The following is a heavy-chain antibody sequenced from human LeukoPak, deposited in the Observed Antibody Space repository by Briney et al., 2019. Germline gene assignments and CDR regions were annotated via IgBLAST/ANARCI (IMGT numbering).Heavy chain of an antibody. CDR2: IYYSGST. D-gene: IGHD4-23*01. Sequence: SETLSLTCTVSAGSISSYYWSWIRQPPGKGLEWIGYIYYSGSTNYNPSLKSRVTISVDTSKNQFSLKLSSVTAADTAVYYCARYGGSSAFDIWGQGTMVTVSS. V-gene: IGHV4-59*01. J-gene: IGHJ3*02. CDR1: AGSISSYY. CDR3: ARYGGSSAFDI.